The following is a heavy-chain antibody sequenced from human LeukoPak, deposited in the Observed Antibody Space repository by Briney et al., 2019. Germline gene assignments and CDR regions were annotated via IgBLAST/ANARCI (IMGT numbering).Heavy chain of an antibody. J-gene: IGHJ4*02. Sequence: SETLSPTCTVSGGSIISYYWSWIRKPPGKGLEWIGEINHSGSTNYNPSLKSRVTISVDTSKNQFSLKLSSVTAADTAVYYCARADSHYYDSSGYYNWGQGTLVSVSS. CDR2: INHSGST. CDR3: ARADSHYYDSSGYYN. CDR1: GGSIISYY. V-gene: IGHV4-34*01. D-gene: IGHD3-22*01.